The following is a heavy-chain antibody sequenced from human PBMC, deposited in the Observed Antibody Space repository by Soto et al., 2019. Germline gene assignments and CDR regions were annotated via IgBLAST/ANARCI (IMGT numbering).Heavy chain of an antibody. CDR2: IGGYNGNT. CDR3: ATAIAATGPADS. D-gene: IGHD6-13*01. CDR1: GYTFSNNG. Sequence: VQSGGEVKKPGASVKVSCKASGYTFSNNGFTWVRQAPGQGLEWMGWIGGYNGNTNYAPKFQGRGTMTADTSTSTAHMELRGLRSDDPAVYYCATAIAATGPADSWGQGTLVTVSS. J-gene: IGHJ4*02. V-gene: IGHV1-18*01.